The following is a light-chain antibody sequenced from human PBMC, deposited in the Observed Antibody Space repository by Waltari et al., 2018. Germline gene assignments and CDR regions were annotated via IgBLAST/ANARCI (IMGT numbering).Light chain of an antibody. J-gene: IGLJ1*01. CDR2: DIS. CDR3: TSYTSSHGLV. V-gene: IGLV2-14*03. Sequence: QSALTQPASVSGSPGQSITISCTGTSRDIGGYNYLSWYQQHPGKAPTVVIFDISYRPSGVSRRFSGSKSGNTASLTISGLQAEDEADYYCTSYTSSHGLVFGTGTKVTVL. CDR1: SRDIGGYNY.